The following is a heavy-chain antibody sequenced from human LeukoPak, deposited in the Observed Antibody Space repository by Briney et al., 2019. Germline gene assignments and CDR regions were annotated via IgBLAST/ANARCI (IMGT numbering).Heavy chain of an antibody. CDR2: ISGYNGNT. D-gene: IGHD3-22*01. Sequence: ASVKVSCKASGYTFTTYGINWVRQAPGQGLEWMGWISGYNGNTNYAQKLQGRVTMTTDTSTSTAYMELRSLKSDDTAVYYCASLKNYYDSSGYLVTDAFDIWGQGTMVTVSS. V-gene: IGHV1-18*01. J-gene: IGHJ3*02. CDR1: GYTFTTYG. CDR3: ASLKNYYDSSGYLVTDAFDI.